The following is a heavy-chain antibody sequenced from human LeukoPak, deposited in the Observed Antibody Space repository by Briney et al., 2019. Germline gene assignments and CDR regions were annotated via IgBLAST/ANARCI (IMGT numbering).Heavy chain of an antibody. V-gene: IGHV1-18*01. CDR2: ISTYNGHT. Sequence: GASVKVSCKASGYTFTSYGISWLRQAPGQGLEWMGWISTYNGHTNYAQKLQGRVTMTTDTSTSTAYMELRSLRSDDTAVYYCARVAPNRRYCSGGSCLNYFDYWGQGTQVTVSS. J-gene: IGHJ4*02. CDR1: GYTFTSYG. CDR3: ARVAPNRRYCSGGSCLNYFDY. D-gene: IGHD2-15*01.